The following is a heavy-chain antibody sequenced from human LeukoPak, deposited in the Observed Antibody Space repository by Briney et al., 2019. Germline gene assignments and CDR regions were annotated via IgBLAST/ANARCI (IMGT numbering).Heavy chain of an antibody. CDR3: AKGGVSDRGSWYGDYFDY. J-gene: IGHJ4*02. D-gene: IGHD6-13*01. V-gene: IGHV3-30*18. Sequence: GRSLRLSCEASGFNFSSYGMHWVRQAPGKGLEWVAVLSADGSHKQFADSVKDRFAISRDNSKKTLYLQMTGLRAEDTAVYYCAKGGVSDRGSWYGDYFDYWGQGTLVTVSS. CDR1: GFNFSSYG. CDR2: LSADGSHK.